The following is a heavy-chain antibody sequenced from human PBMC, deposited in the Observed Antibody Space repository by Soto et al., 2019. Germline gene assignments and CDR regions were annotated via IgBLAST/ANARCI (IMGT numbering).Heavy chain of an antibody. D-gene: IGHD1-1*01. J-gene: IGHJ4*02. Sequence: QVQLQESGPGLVKPSQTLSLTCTVSGGSISSGGSSWTWIRQHPGEGLEWIGYIHNNGYTSYNPSLKSRVIISVDTSKSQFSLKLSSVTAAYTAVYYCARLRGTFPGYWGQGTLVTVSS. CDR2: IHNNGYT. V-gene: IGHV4-31*03. CDR3: ARLRGTFPGY. CDR1: GGSISSGGSS.